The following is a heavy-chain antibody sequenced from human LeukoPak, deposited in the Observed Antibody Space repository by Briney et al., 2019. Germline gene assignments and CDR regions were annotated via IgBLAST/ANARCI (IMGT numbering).Heavy chain of an antibody. Sequence: SETLSLTCTVSGGSISGSRYFWGWIRQPPGKGLESIGTIYYSGSTNYNPSLKSRVTISVDTSKNQFSLKLSSVTAADTAVYYCARPYYYDSSGYYRPYYFDYWGQGTLVTVSS. V-gene: IGHV4-39*07. CDR1: GGSISGSRYF. CDR2: IYYSGST. CDR3: ARPYYYDSSGYYRPYYFDY. D-gene: IGHD3-22*01. J-gene: IGHJ4*02.